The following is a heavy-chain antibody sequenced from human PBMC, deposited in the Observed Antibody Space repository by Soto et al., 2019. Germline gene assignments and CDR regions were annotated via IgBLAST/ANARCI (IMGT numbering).Heavy chain of an antibody. D-gene: IGHD3-10*01. Sequence: PSETLSLTCTVSGGSISSYYWSWMRQPPGKGLEWIGYIYYSGSTNYNPSLKSRVTISVDTSKNQFSLKLSSVTAADTAVYYCASNYGSGSYFASGFDYWGQGTLVTVSS. CDR3: ASNYGSGSYFASGFDY. J-gene: IGHJ4*02. V-gene: IGHV4-59*01. CDR1: GGSISSYY. CDR2: IYYSGST.